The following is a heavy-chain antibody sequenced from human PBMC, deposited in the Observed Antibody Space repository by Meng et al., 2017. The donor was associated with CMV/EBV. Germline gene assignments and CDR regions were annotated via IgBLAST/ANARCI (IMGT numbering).Heavy chain of an antibody. V-gene: IGHV3-7*01. Sequence: GGSLRLSCAASGFTFINYWMSWVRQAPGKGLEWVANIKQEGSEKHYVDSVKGRFTISRDNAKNSVFLQMNSLRVEDTAVYYCARICVTGSACYPFDYWGQGTLVTVSS. CDR2: IKQEGSEK. D-gene: IGHD2-15*01. CDR3: ARICVTGSACYPFDY. CDR1: GFTFINYW. J-gene: IGHJ4*02.